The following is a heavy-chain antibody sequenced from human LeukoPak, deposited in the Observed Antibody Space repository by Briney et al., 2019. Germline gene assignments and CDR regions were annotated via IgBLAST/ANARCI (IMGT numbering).Heavy chain of an antibody. J-gene: IGHJ4*02. D-gene: IGHD3-9*01. Sequence: ASVKVSCKASGYSFTSYRIIWVRQAPGQGLEWMGWISPYNGDTDYAQKLQGRVTMNTDTSTSTAYMELRSLRSDDTAIYYCARDRGPPNRLVTTKGYFDFWGKGTLVIVSS. V-gene: IGHV1-18*01. CDR2: ISPYNGDT. CDR1: GYSFTSYR. CDR3: ARDRGPPNRLVTTKGYFDF.